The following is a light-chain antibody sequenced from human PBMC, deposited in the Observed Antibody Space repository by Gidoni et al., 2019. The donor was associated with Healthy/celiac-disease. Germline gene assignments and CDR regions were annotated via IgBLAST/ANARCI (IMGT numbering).Light chain of an antibody. J-gene: IGKJ4*01. V-gene: IGKV1-33*01. CDR2: DAS. CDR1: QDISNY. Sequence: DIQMTQSPSSLSAPVGDRVTITCQASQDISNYLNWYQQKPGKAPKLLIYDASNLETGVPSRFSGSGSGTDFTFTISSLQPEDIATYYCQQYDNLPLTCGGGTKVEIK. CDR3: QQYDNLPLT.